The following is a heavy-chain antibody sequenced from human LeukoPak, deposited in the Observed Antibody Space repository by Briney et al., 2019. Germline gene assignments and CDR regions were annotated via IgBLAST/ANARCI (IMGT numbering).Heavy chain of an antibody. V-gene: IGHV1-2*02. CDR2: INPNSGGT. J-gene: IGHJ3*02. Sequence: GASVKVSCKTSGYTFTGYYVHWVRQAPGQGLEWMGWINPNSGGTNYAQKFQGRVTMTEDTSTDTAYMELSSLRSEDTAVYYCATEGRLWFGELFGSGFDIWGQGTMVTVSS. CDR3: ATEGRLWFGELFGSGFDI. D-gene: IGHD3-10*01. CDR1: GYTFTGYY.